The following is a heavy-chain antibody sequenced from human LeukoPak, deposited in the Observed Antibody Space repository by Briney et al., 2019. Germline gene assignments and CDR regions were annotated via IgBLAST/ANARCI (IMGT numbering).Heavy chain of an antibody. CDR2: IRYDGSNK. V-gene: IGHV3-30*02. Sequence: PGGSLRLPCAASGFTFSSYGMHWVRQAPGKGLEWVAFIRYDGSNKYYADSVKGRFTISRDNSKNTLYLQMNSLRAEDTAVYYCAKPDPYSGSYYYYFDYWGQGTLVTVSS. J-gene: IGHJ4*02. D-gene: IGHD1-26*01. CDR1: GFTFSSYG. CDR3: AKPDPYSGSYYYYFDY.